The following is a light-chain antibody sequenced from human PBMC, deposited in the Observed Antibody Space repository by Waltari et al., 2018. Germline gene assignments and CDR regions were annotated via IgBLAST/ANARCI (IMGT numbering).Light chain of an antibody. CDR2: DAS. Sequence: EIMFTQSPGTLSLSPGQRATHSCRASQSISKYFAWYQHKPGQAPRLLIYDASIRATGIPDRFSGSGSGTDFSLTISRLEPEDSAVYYCQKYGSLPATFGRGTKVEIK. V-gene: IGKV3-20*01. CDR1: QSISKY. CDR3: QKYGSLPAT. J-gene: IGKJ1*01.